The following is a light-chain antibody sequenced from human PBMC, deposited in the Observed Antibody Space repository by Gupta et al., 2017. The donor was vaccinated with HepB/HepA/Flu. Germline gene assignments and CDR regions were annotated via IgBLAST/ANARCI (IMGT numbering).Light chain of an antibody. CDR1: SSDVGGYNY. CDR2: YVS. CDR3: SQYPSSSTLAYV. J-gene: IGLJ1*01. V-gene: IGLV2-14*01. Sequence: QSALTQPASVSGSPGQSITISCTGTSSDVGGYNYVSCYQQHPGKAPKLMIYYVSNRPSGVSNRFSCSKSCNTASPITSGLQAEDEADYYCSQYPSSSTLAYVFGAGTKVTVL.